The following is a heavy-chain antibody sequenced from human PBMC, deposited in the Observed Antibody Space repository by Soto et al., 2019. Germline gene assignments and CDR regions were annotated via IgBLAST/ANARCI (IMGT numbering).Heavy chain of an antibody. CDR1: GFAFSSYA. CDR2: ISGSGIST. J-gene: IGHJ4*02. V-gene: IGHV3-23*01. Sequence: EVQLLESGGGLVQPGGSLRLSCAASGFAFSSYAMSWVRQAPGKGLEWVSAISGSGISTYYADSVKGRFTISRDNSKNTLYLQMNSLRAEDTAVYYCAKEYEYSSGWERIDYWGQGTLVTVSS. CDR3: AKEYEYSSGWERIDY. D-gene: IGHD6-19*01.